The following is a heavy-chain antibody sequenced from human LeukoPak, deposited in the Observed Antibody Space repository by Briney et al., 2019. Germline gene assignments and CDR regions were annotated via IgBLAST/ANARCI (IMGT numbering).Heavy chain of an antibody. Sequence: SETLSLTCTVSGGSISPYYWSWIRQPPGKGLEWIGYIYYTGSTNYNPSLKGRVTISVDTSKNQFSLKLSSVTAADTAVYYCARVGDYNDLVYWGRGTLVTVSS. J-gene: IGHJ4*02. CDR3: ARVGDYNDLVY. CDR1: GGSISPYY. D-gene: IGHD4-11*01. V-gene: IGHV4-59*01. CDR2: IYYTGST.